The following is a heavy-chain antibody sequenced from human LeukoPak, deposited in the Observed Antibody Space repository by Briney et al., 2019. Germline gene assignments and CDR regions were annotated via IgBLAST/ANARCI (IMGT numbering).Heavy chain of an antibody. CDR2: IKEDGSET. V-gene: IGHV3-7*01. Sequence: PGGSLRLSCAASGFTFSRYWMTWVRQAPGKGLEWVANIKEDGSETFYMDSVKGRFTISRDNAKSSLYLQMNSLRAEDTAVYHCARLNYYDNKGPDAFDIWGQGTMVTVSS. D-gene: IGHD3-22*01. CDR1: GFTFSRYW. CDR3: ARLNYYDNKGPDAFDI. J-gene: IGHJ3*02.